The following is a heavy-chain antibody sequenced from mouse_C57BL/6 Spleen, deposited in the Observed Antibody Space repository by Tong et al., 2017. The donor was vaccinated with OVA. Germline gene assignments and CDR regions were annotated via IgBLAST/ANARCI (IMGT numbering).Heavy chain of an antibody. Sequence: EVQLQESGGGLVKPGGSLKLSCAASGFTFSSYAMSWVRQTPEKRLEWVATISSGGSYTYYPDSVKGRFTISRDNAKNTLYLQMSSLKSEDTAMYYCARPLITTVVNYFDYWGQGTTLTVSS. CDR3: ARPLITTVVNYFDY. CDR1: GFTFSSYA. CDR2: ISSGGSYT. D-gene: IGHD1-1*01. J-gene: IGHJ2*01. V-gene: IGHV5-6*01.